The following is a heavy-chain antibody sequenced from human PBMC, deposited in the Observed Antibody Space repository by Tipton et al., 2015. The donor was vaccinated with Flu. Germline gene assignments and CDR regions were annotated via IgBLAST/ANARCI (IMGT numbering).Heavy chain of an antibody. CDR3: AREKDSRGSEDFQQ. CDR2: IYNSGST. V-gene: IGHV4-39*07. Sequence: TLSLTCTVSGGSISSRSYYWGWIRQPPGKGLEWIGNIYNSGSTYYNPSLKSRVTISIDRSKNQFSLRLRFVTAADTAGYYCAREKDSRGSEDFQQWGQGTLVTVPS. D-gene: IGHD6-19*01. CDR1: GGSISSRSYY. J-gene: IGHJ1*01.